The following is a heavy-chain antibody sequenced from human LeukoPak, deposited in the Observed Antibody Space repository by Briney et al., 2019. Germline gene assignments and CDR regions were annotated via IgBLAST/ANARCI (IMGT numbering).Heavy chain of an antibody. CDR3: ARDSSSSLDYSYFDY. CDR2: IYYSGST. D-gene: IGHD6-6*01. V-gene: IGHV4-30-4*02. J-gene: IGHJ4*02. Sequence: SETLSLTCTVSGGSISSGDYYWSWIRQPPGKGLEWIGYIYYSGSTYYNPSLKSRVTISVDTSKNQFSLKLSSVTAADTAVYYCARDSSSSLDYSYFDYWGQGTLVTVSS. CDR1: GGSISSGDYY.